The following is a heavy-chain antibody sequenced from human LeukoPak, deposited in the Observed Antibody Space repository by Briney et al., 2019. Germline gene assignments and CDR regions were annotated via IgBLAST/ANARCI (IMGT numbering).Heavy chain of an antibody. CDR1: GYTFTSYY. V-gene: IGHV1-46*01. CDR3: ARDLYYDSSGHDAFDI. CDR2: INPSGGST. Sequence: ASVKVSCTASGYTFTSYYMHWVRQAPGQGLEWMGIINPSGGSTSYAQKFQGRVTMTRDTSTSTVYMELSSLRSEDTAVYYCARDLYYDSSGHDAFDIWGQGTMVTVSS. D-gene: IGHD3-22*01. J-gene: IGHJ3*02.